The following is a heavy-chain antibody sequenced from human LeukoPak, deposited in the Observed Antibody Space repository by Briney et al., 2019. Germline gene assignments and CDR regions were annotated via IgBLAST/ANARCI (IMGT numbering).Heavy chain of an antibody. CDR1: GFTFSTYI. D-gene: IGHD3-10*02. CDR3: ARGRIERRSMIGDD. Sequence: GESLRLCCAASGFTFSTYIMHWVRQAAGKGPEWVAFIWNDAHYANSVKVRFTISRDISKNTLYLQMSSLRAEDTALYYCARGRIERRSMIGDDWGQGTLVTVSS. J-gene: IGHJ4*02. V-gene: IGHV3-33*01. CDR2: IWNDA.